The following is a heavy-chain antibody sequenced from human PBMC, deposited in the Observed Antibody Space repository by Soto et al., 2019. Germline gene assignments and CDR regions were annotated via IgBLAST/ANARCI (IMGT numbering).Heavy chain of an antibody. CDR1: GFTFSSYA. V-gene: IGHV3-23*01. D-gene: IGHD2-8*01. J-gene: IGHJ6*02. Sequence: GGSLRLSCSASGFTFSSYAMSWVRQAPGKGLEWVSAISGSGGSTYYADSVKGRFTISRDNSKNTLYLQMNILRAEDTALYYCAKEYCTNGVCYKCYYYGMDVWGQGTTVTVSS. CDR3: AKEYCTNGVCYKCYYYGMDV. CDR2: ISGSGGST.